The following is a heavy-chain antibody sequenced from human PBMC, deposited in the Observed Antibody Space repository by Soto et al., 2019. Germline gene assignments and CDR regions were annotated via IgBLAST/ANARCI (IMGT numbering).Heavy chain of an antibody. Sequence: SETLSLTCTVAGASVSSGGFSWSWIRQPPGKGLEWIGSISYSGSTTYYPSLRSRVTISVDTSKNQFSLGLNSVTAADTAIYFCARVTFLIVGSVFSTPFDFWGQGTLVTVSS. D-gene: IGHD1-26*01. V-gene: IGHV4-61*08. CDR2: ISYSGST. J-gene: IGHJ4*02. CDR1: GASVSSGGFS. CDR3: ARVTFLIVGSVFSTPFDF.